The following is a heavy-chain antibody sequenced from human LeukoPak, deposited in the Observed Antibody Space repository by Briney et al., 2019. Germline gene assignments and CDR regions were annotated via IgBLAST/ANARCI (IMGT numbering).Heavy chain of an antibody. CDR2: ISTTSTYE. J-gene: IGHJ4*02. D-gene: IGHD1-26*01. V-gene: IGHV3-21*01. Sequence: GGSLRLSCVVSGFTFSASGMHWVRQAPGKGLEWVSFISTTSTYEYYADSVKGRFAISRDNAENSLYLQMNSLSAEDTAVYYCARQEIVGATDTFDYWGPGTLVTVSS. CDR3: ARQEIVGATDTFDY. CDR1: GFTFSASG.